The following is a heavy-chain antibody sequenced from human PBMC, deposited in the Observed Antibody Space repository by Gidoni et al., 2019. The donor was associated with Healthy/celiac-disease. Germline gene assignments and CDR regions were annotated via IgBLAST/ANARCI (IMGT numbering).Heavy chain of an antibody. CDR2: IYYSGST. CDR1: GGSVSSGSYY. CDR3: ARGQGYDSSGYLDY. J-gene: IGHJ4*02. Sequence: QVQLQESGPGLVKPSETLSLTCTVSGGSVSSGSYYWSWIRKPPGKGLEWIGYIYYSGSTNYNPSLKSRVNTSVDTSKNQFSLKLSSVTAADTAVYYCARGQGYDSSGYLDYWGQGTLVTVSS. D-gene: IGHD3-22*01. V-gene: IGHV4-61*01.